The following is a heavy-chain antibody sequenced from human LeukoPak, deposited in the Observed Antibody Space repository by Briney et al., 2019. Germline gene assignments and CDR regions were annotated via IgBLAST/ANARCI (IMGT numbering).Heavy chain of an antibody. CDR1: GFTFSDYY. CDR3: ARVLTMVARLNYGMDV. J-gene: IGHJ6*02. D-gene: IGHD3-10*01. CDR2: ISSSGSTI. Sequence: GGSLRLSCAASGFTFSDYYMSWIRQAPGKGLEGVSYISSSGSTIYYADSVKGRFTISRDNAKNSLYLQMNSLRAEDTAVYYCARVLTMVARLNYGMDVWGQGTTVTVSS. V-gene: IGHV3-11*01.